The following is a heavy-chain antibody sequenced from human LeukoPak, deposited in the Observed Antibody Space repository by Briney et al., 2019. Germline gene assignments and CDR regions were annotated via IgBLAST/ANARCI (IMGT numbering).Heavy chain of an antibody. CDR1: GFTVSSNY. J-gene: IGHJ4*02. V-gene: IGHV3-53*01. D-gene: IGHD3-10*01. CDR2: IYSGGST. CDR3: ARESGVRGVFDY. Sequence: GGSLRLSCTASGFTVSSNYMSWVRQAPGKGLEWVSVIYSGGSTYYADSVKGRFTISRDNSKNTLYLQMNSLRAEDTAVYYCARESGVRGVFDYWGQGTLVTVSS.